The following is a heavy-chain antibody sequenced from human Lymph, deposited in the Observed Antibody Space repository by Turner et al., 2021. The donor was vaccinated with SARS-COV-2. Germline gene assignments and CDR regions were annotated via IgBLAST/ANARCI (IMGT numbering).Heavy chain of an antibody. CDR1: GYTLSTLS. J-gene: IGHJ6*02. V-gene: IGHV1-24*01. CDR2: FGTEDDEI. D-gene: IGHD2-15*01. CDR3: ATVLWTGSSCDYYGMDV. Sequence: QVQLVQSGAEVKKPRAAVEMSCKVSGYTLSTLSMHWVRQSPGKGLEWMGGFGTEDDEIIYAQKFKGRVNMTEDTSTDTAYMEMSSLRAEYTAVYYCATVLWTGSSCDYYGMDVWGQGTTVTVSS.